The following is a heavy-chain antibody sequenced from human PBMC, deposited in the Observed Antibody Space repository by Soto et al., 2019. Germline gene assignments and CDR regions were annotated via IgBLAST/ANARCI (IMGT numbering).Heavy chain of an antibody. V-gene: IGHV5-51*01. D-gene: IGHD2-8*01. J-gene: IGHJ6*02. CDR2: IYPGDSET. Sequence: PGESLKISCQGSGYTFSNYLIGWVRQKPGKGLEWMGIIYPGDSETRNSPSFQGQVTISADRSTNTAYLQWSSLKASDTAMYYCARHCCTMKGQFYSSVMDVCGQGTTVTVCS. CDR1: GYTFSNYL. CDR3: ARHCCTMKGQFYSSVMDV.